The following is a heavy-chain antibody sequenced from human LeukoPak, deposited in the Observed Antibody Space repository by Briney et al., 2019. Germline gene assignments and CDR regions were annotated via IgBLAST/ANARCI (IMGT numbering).Heavy chain of an antibody. CDR3: ARGIITGYYFDY. J-gene: IGHJ4*02. Sequence: SETLSLTCTVSGGSISSSSYYWGWIRQPPGKGLEWIGSIYYSGSTYYNPSLKSRVTISVDTSKNQFSLKLSSVTAADTAVYYCARGIITGYYFDYWGQGTLATVSS. D-gene: IGHD3-10*01. CDR2: IYYSGST. V-gene: IGHV4-39*01. CDR1: GGSISSSSYY.